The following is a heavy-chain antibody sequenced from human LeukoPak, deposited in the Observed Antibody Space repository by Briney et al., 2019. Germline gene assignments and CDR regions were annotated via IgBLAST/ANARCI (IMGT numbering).Heavy chain of an antibody. D-gene: IGHD1-26*01. Sequence: QPGGSLRLSCAASGFTFSSYEMNWVRQAPGKGLEWVSVIYSGGSTYYADSVKGRFTISRDNSKNTLDLQMNSLRAEDTAVYYCARDVNSAHHSFSWGQGTLVVVSS. V-gene: IGHV3-66*01. CDR2: IYSGGST. CDR1: GFTFSSYE. CDR3: ARDVNSAHHSFS. J-gene: IGHJ5*02.